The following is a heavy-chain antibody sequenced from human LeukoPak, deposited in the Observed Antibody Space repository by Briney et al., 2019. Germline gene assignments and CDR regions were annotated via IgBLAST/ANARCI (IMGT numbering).Heavy chain of an antibody. CDR3: AKDLGYCSGGSCYSGDY. CDR2: IKQDGSEK. D-gene: IGHD2-15*01. V-gene: IGHV3-7*01. Sequence: PGGSLRLSCAASGFSFSSYWMSWVRQAPGKGLEWVANIKQDGSEKYYVDSVKGRFTISRDNAKNSLYLQMNSLRAEDTAVYYCAKDLGYCSGGSCYSGDYWGQGTLVTVSS. J-gene: IGHJ4*02. CDR1: GFSFSSYW.